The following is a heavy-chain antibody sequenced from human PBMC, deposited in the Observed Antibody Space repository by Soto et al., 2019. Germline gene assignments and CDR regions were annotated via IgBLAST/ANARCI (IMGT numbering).Heavy chain of an antibody. D-gene: IGHD6-19*01. CDR1: GFTFSSYG. V-gene: IGHV3-33*01. CDR2: IWYDGSNK. Sequence: QVQLVESGGGVVQPGRSLRLSCAASGFTFSSYGMHWVRQAPGKGLEWVAVIWYDGSNKYYADSVKGRFTISRDNCKNTLYLQMNSLRAEDTAVYYCARVPSPVACTHFDYWGQGTLVTVSS. CDR3: ARVPSPVACTHFDY. J-gene: IGHJ4*02.